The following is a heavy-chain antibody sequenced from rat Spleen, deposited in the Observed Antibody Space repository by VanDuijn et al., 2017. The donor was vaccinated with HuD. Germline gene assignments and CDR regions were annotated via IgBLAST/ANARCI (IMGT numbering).Heavy chain of an antibody. V-gene: IGHV5-29*01. J-gene: IGHJ3*01. CDR2: INYAGSNT. CDR3: AKRCWFAY. CDR1: GFTFSNYY. Sequence: EVQLVESGGGLVQPGRSLKLSCAASGFTFSNYYMAWVRQAPTKGLEWVATINYAGSNTYYRDSVKGRFTISRDNAKSTVCRHMDSLRSEDTATYYCAKRCWFAYWGQGTLVTVSS.